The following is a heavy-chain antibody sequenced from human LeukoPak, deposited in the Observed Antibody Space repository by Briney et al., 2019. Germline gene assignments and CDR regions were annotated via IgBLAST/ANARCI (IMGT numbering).Heavy chain of an antibody. CDR3: ARQHIAAADYYYGMDV. V-gene: IGHV1-8*01. J-gene: IGHJ6*02. Sequence: ASVKVSCKASGYTFTSYDINWVRQATGQGLEWMGWMNPNSGNTSYAQKFQGRVTMTRNTSISTAYMELSSLRSEDTAVYYCARQHIAAADYYYGMDVWGQGTTVTVSS. CDR1: GYTFTSYD. CDR2: MNPNSGNT. D-gene: IGHD6-13*01.